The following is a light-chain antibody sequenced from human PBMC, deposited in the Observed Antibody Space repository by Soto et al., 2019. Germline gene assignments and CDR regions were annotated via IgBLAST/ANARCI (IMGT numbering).Light chain of an antibody. J-gene: IGKJ1*01. CDR2: DAS. V-gene: IGKV3-11*01. Sequence: EIVLTQSPATLTLSPGERATLSCRASQSVRTSLAWYQQQPGQAPRLLIYDASNRATGIPARFSGSGSGTDITLTISSLQTKDFAVYYCQQRSNWPGTFGRGTKVEIK. CDR1: QSVRTS. CDR3: QQRSNWPGT.